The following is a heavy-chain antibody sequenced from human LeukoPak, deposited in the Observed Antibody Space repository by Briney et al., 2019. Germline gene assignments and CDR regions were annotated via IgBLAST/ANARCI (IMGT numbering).Heavy chain of an antibody. CDR1: GFTFSSYG. CDR3: AKDFSEVSAAVAQY. Sequence: GGSLRLSCAASGFTFSSYGMHWVRQAPGKGLEWVAVISYDGSNKYYADSVKGRFTISRDNSKNTLYLQMNSLRAEDTAVYYCAKDFSEVSAAVAQYWGQGTLVTVSS. CDR2: ISYDGSNK. J-gene: IGHJ4*02. V-gene: IGHV3-30*18. D-gene: IGHD6-19*01.